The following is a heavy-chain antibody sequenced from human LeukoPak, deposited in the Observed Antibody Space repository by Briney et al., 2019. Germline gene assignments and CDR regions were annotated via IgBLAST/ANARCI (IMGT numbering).Heavy chain of an antibody. D-gene: IGHD6-13*01. CDR1: GGSISSSSYY. Sequence: SETLSLTCTVSGGSISSSSYYWGWIRQPPGKGLEWIGSIYYSGSTYYNPSLKSRVTISVDTSKNQFSLKLSSVTAADTAVYYCARDVLAATGSFDYWGQGTQVTVSS. CDR3: ARDVLAATGSFDY. J-gene: IGHJ4*02. V-gene: IGHV4-39*07. CDR2: IYYSGST.